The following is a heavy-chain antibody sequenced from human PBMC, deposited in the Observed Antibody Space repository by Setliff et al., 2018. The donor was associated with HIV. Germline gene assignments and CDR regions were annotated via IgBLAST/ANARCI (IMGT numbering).Heavy chain of an antibody. J-gene: IGHJ4*02. V-gene: IGHV3-15*01. D-gene: IGHD3-22*01. CDR1: GFIFTDAW. CDR3: TTEESGYYYDSSGYYY. CDR2: IKSTADGGTT. Sequence: PGGSLRLSCAASGFIFTDAWMTWVRQAPGKGLEWVGRIKSTADGGTTDYAAPVKGRFTISRDDSKNTLYLQMDSLKIDDTAVYYCTTEESGYYYDSSGYYYWGQGTLVTV.